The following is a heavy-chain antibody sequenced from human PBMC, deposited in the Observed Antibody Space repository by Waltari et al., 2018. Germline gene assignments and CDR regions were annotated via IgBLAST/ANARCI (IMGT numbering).Heavy chain of an antibody. J-gene: IGHJ4*02. CDR1: GYTFTSYA. CDR3: ATDRHYYDSSGYPRHGGFCDY. D-gene: IGHD3-22*01. V-gene: IGHV1-3*01. CDR2: INAGNGNT. Sequence: QVQLVQSGAEVKKPGASVKVSCKASGYTFTSYAMHWVRQAPGQRLEWMGWINAGNGNTKYSQKFQGRVTITRDTSASTAYMELSSLRSEDTAVYYCATDRHYYDSSGYPRHGGFCDYWGQGTLVTVSS.